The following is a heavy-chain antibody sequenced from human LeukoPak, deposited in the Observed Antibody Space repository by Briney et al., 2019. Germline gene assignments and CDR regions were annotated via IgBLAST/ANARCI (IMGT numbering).Heavy chain of an antibody. D-gene: IGHD6-19*01. V-gene: IGHV3-30*18. CDR2: ISYDGSNK. CDR1: GFTFSSYG. J-gene: IGHJ2*01. CDR3: GKDLGGGSGCYDL. Sequence: PGGSLRLSCAASGFTFSSYGMHWVRQAPGKGLEWVAIISYDGSNKYYADSVQGRFTISRDNSKNTLYLQMNSLRAEATAVYYCGKDLGGGSGCYDLWGRGTLVTVSS.